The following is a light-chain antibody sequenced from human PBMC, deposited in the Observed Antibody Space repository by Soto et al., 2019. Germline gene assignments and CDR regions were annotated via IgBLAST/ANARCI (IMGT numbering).Light chain of an antibody. CDR3: QQYSSYAWT. Sequence: DIQMTQSPSTLSASVGDRVTITCRASQSISTWLAWYQHKPGKAPNLLIYKASSLESGVPSRFIGSGSGTEFTLTISSLPHDDFATYYCQQYSSYAWTFGQVTKVEIK. V-gene: IGKV1-5*03. CDR1: QSISTW. CDR2: KAS. J-gene: IGKJ1*01.